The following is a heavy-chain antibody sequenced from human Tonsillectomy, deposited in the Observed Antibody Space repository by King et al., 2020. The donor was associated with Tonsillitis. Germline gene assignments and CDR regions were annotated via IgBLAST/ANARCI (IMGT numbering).Heavy chain of an antibody. J-gene: IGHJ4*02. CDR3: TRLDPLKGGTSY. V-gene: IGHV3-73*01. CDR1: GFTFSGSA. D-gene: IGHD1-1*01. CDR2: IRSKANSYAT. Sequence: EVQLVESGGGLVQPGGSLKLSCAASGFTFSGSAMHWVRQASGKGLEWVGRIRSKANSYATAYAASVKGRFTISRDDSKNTAYLQMNSLKTEETAVYYCTRLDPLKGGTSYWGQGTLDTVSS.